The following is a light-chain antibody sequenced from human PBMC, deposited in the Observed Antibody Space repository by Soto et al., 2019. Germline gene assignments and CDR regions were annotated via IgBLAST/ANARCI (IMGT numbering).Light chain of an antibody. J-gene: IGLJ3*02. Sequence: QSALTQPASVSASPGQSITISCTGTSSDVGGYKFVSWYQHHPGKAPKLMIYEVNNRPSGVSNRFSGSKSGNTASLTISSLQPEDEADYYCLSYTSANTRVFGGGTKVTVL. V-gene: IGLV2-14*01. CDR1: SSDVGGYKF. CDR2: EVN. CDR3: LSYTSANTRV.